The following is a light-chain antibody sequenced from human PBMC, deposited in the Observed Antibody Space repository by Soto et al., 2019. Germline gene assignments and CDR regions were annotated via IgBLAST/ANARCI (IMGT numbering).Light chain of an antibody. CDR1: QSVSNY. J-gene: IGKJ4*01. Sequence: DIVLTQSPATLSLSPGEGATLSCRASQSVSNYLAWYQQKPGQAPRLLIYDTSNRAPGIPARFSGSGSGTDFTLTISSLEPEESAVYYCQQRSNWPPLTFGGGTKVEIK. CDR3: QQRSNWPPLT. V-gene: IGKV3-11*01. CDR2: DTS.